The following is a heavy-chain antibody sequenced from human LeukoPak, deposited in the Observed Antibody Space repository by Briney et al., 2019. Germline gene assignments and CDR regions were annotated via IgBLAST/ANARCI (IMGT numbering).Heavy chain of an antibody. CDR3: ARDRITYGQLATYYYYYMDV. D-gene: IGHD6-13*01. CDR2: IYHSGST. J-gene: IGHJ6*03. Sequence: SETLSLTCAVSGGSISSSNWWSWIRQPPGKGLEWIGEIYHSGSTNYNPSLKSRVTISVDKSKTQFSLKLSSVTAADTAVYYCARDRITYGQLATYYYYYMDVWGKGTTVTVSS. CDR1: GGSISSSNW. V-gene: IGHV4-4*02.